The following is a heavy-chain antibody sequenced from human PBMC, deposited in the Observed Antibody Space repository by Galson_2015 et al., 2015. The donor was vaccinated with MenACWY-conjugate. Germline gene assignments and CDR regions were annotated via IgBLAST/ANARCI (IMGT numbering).Heavy chain of an antibody. J-gene: IGHJ4*02. D-gene: IGHD5-18*01. CDR3: AKWDGYVHY. V-gene: IGHV3-23*02. CDR1: GFTFSTNA. CDR2: ISGSTNTK. Sequence: SLRLSCAASGFTFSTNAMTWVRQAPGKGLEWVSGISGSTNTKYYRDSVKGRFTISRDNSKNTVYLQMNSLRSEDTAFYYCAKWDGYVHYWGQGTLVTVSS.